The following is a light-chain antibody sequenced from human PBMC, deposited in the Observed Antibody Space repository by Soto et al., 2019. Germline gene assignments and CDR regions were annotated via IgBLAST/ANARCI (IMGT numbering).Light chain of an antibody. V-gene: IGLV2-14*01. J-gene: IGLJ2*01. Sequence: QSALTQPASVSGSPGQSITISCTGTSSDIGGHHFVSWYQQQSGKAPKLVIYEVTDRPSGVSSRFSGSKSGNTASLTISGLQAEDEGNYHCSSFAGSGTLVVFGAGTKLTVL. CDR1: SSDIGGHHF. CDR2: EVT. CDR3: SSFAGSGTLVV.